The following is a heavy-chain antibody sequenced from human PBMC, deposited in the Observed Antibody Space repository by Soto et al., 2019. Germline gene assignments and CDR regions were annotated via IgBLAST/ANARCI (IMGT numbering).Heavy chain of an antibody. CDR1: GFTVSSNY. CDR2: IYSGGST. V-gene: IGHV3-53*01. D-gene: IGHD4-17*01. CDR3: ARDRYLYYCDKDRYGMDF. Sequence: PGGSLRLSCAASGFTVSSNYMSWVRQAPGKGLEWVSVIYSGGSTYYADSVRGRFTISRDNSKNTLYLQMNSLRAEDTAVYYCARDRYLYYCDKDRYGMDFWGQGSTVTGSS. J-gene: IGHJ6*01.